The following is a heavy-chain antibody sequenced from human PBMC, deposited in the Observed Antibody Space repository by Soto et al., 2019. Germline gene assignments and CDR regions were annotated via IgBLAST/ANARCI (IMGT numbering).Heavy chain of an antibody. V-gene: IGHV3-21*01. CDR3: ARATYYYGSVDVYYFDY. CDR2: ISSSSSYI. D-gene: IGHD3-10*01. J-gene: IGHJ4*02. Sequence: GGSLRLSCAASGFTFSSYSMNWVRQAPGKGLEWVSSISSSSSYIYYADSVKGRFTISRDNAKNSLYLQMNSLRAEDTAVYYCARATYYYGSVDVYYFDYWGQGTLVTVSS. CDR1: GFTFSSYS.